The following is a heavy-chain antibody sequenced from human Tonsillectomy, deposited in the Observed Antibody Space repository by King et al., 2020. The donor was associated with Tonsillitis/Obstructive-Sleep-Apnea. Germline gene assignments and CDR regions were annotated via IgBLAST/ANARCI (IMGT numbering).Heavy chain of an antibody. V-gene: IGHV4-59*08. J-gene: IGHJ4*02. D-gene: IGHD4-23*01. CDR2: IYYSGST. CDR3: ARKGWLLRGRSFYY. CDR1: GGSISSYY. Sequence: QLQESGPGLVKPSETLSLTCTVSGGSISSYYWSWIRQPPGKGLEWIGYIYYSGSTNYNPSLKSRVTISVDTSKNQFSLKLSSVTAADTAVYYCARKGWLLRGRSFYYCGQGTLVTVSS.